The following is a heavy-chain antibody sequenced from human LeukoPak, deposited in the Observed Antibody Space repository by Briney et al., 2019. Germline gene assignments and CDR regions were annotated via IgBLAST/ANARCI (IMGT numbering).Heavy chain of an antibody. D-gene: IGHD1-26*01. V-gene: IGHV3-74*01. CDR3: ARVAAGARFYFDY. J-gene: IGHJ4*02. Sequence: RGSLRLSCAASGFTFSSYWMHWVRQAPGKGLVWVSRINSDGSSTSYADSVKRRFTISRDNAKNTLYLQMNSLRAEDTAVYYCARVAAGARFYFDYWGQGTLVTVSS. CDR1: GFTFSSYW. CDR2: INSDGSST.